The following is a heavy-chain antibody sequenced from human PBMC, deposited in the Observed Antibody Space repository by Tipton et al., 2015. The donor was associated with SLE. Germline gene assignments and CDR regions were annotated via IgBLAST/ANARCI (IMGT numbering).Heavy chain of an antibody. Sequence: KGRFTISKHNSDNTLYLQMNNLRTEDTAVYYCARAATPWYFDLWGRGTLVTVSS. D-gene: IGHD2-15*01. J-gene: IGHJ2*01. CDR3: ARAATPWYFDL. V-gene: IGHV3-53*04.